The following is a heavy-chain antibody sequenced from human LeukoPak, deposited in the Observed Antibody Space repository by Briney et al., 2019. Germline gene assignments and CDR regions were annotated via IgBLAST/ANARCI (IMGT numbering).Heavy chain of an antibody. CDR2: INPNSGGT. Sequence: ASVKVSCKVSGYTLTELSTHWVRQAPGQGLEWMGWINPNSGGTNYAQKFQGRVTMTRDTSISTAYMELSRLRSDDTAVYYCASSGSYSHALGYWGQGTLVTVSS. CDR1: GYTLTELS. CDR3: ASSGSYSHALGY. V-gene: IGHV1-2*02. J-gene: IGHJ4*02. D-gene: IGHD1-26*01.